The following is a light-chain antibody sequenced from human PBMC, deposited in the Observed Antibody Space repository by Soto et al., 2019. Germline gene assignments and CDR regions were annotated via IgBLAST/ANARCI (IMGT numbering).Light chain of an antibody. CDR3: QQYGRSPFT. J-gene: IGKJ3*01. CDR1: QSVSSNY. V-gene: IGKV3-20*01. CDR2: GAS. Sequence: EMVMTQSPGTLSLSPGETATLSCRASQSVSSNYVAWFHQKPGQAPRLLIYGASSRATGVPDRFSASGSGTDFTLTISRLEPEDFAVYYCQQYGRSPFTFRPGT.